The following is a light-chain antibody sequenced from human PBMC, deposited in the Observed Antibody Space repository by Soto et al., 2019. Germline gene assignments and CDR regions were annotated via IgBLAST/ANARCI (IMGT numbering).Light chain of an antibody. CDR1: SSDVGGYNY. V-gene: IGLV2-8*01. Sequence: QSALTQPPSASGSPGQSVTISCTGTSSDVGGYNYVSWYQQHPGKAPKLMIYDVSQRPSGVPDRFSGSKSGNTASLTVSGLRSEDEADYYCAAWDDSLSGHVVFGGGTKLTVL. CDR2: DVS. CDR3: AAWDDSLSGHVV. J-gene: IGLJ2*01.